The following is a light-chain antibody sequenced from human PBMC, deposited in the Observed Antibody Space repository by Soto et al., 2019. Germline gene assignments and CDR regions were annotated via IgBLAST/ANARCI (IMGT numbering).Light chain of an antibody. J-gene: IGKJ3*01. V-gene: IGKV3-15*01. Sequence: EIVMTQSPATLSVSPGERATLSCRASQSVSSNLAWYQQKPGQAPRLLIYGASTRATGIPARFSGSGSGTEFTLTICSLQSEDFAVYYCQQYNNWPPGTFGPGTKVDIK. CDR1: QSVSSN. CDR2: GAS. CDR3: QQYNNWPPGT.